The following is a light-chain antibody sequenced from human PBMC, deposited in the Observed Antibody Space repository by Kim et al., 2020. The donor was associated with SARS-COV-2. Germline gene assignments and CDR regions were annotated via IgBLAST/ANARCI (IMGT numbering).Light chain of an antibody. CDR3: LLAYSGARV. CDR1: TGDVTSGHY. J-gene: IGLJ2*01. CDR2: DTN. V-gene: IGLV7-46*01. Sequence: QAVVTQEPSLTVSPGGTVTLTCGSSTGDVTSGHYPYWFQQKPGQAPRTLIYDTNNKHSWTPARFSGSLLGGKATLTLSGAQPEDEAEYYCLLAYSGARVFGGGTNLTVL.